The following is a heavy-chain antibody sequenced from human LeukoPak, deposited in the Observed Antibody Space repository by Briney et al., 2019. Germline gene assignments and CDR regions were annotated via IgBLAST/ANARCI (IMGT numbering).Heavy chain of an antibody. CDR1: GFTFPSYV. Sequence: GGSLRLSCAASGFTFPSYVLHWVRQAPGKGLEWVAFLSFDGTNKYYADSVKGRFTISRDNSKNTLYLQMNSLRAEDTAVYYCARGDTGYFDYWGQGTLVTVSS. CDR3: ARGDTGYFDY. J-gene: IGHJ4*02. V-gene: IGHV3-30-3*01. D-gene: IGHD2-21*02. CDR2: LSFDGTNK.